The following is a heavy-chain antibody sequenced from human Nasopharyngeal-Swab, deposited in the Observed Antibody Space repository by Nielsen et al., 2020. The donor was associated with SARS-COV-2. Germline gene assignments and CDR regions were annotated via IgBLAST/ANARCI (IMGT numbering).Heavy chain of an antibody. J-gene: IGHJ3*02. CDR2: ISSSSSYI. Sequence: GGSLRLSCASSGFTFSSYSMNWVRQAPGKGLEWVSSISSSSSYIYYADSVKGRFTISRDNAKNSLYLQMNSLRAEDTAVYYCARDLGDDAFDIWGQGTMVTVSS. V-gene: IGHV3-21*01. CDR3: ARDLGDDAFDI. CDR1: GFTFSSYS. D-gene: IGHD3-16*01.